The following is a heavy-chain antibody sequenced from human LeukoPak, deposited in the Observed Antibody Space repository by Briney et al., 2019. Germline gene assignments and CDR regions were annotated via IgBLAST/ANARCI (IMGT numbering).Heavy chain of an antibody. J-gene: IGHJ5*02. Sequence: GGSLRLSCAASGFTFSSDAMHWVRQAPGKEVEYVSAIGSNGGSTYYANSVKGRFTISRDNSKNTLYLQLGSLRAEDMAVYYCARALPPGYYDGSSLNNWFDPWGQGTLVTVSS. CDR1: GFTFSSDA. V-gene: IGHV3-64*01. CDR3: ARALPPGYYDGSSLNNWFDP. D-gene: IGHD3-22*01. CDR2: IGSNGGST.